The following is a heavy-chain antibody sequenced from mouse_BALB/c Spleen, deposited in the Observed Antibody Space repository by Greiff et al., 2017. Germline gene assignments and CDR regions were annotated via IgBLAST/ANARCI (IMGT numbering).Heavy chain of an antibody. D-gene: IGHD2-3*01. Sequence: EVKVEESGGGLVQPGGSMKLSCVASGFTFSNYWMNWVRQSPEKGLEWVAEIRLKSNNYATHYAESVKGRFTISRDDSKSSVYLQMNNLRAEDTGIYYCTPDGYPPYCDVWGAGTTVTVSA. CDR2: IRLKSNNYAT. J-gene: IGHJ1*01. CDR3: TPDGYPPYCDV. CDR1: GFTFSNYW. V-gene: IGHV6-6*02.